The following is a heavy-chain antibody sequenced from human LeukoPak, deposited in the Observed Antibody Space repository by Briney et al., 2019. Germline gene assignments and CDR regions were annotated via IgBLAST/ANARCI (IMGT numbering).Heavy chain of an antibody. J-gene: IGHJ4*02. D-gene: IGHD1-7*01. Sequence: KPSETLSLTCTVSGGSISSYYWSWIRQTPGKGLEWVGVIYYSGSTNYNPSLKSRVTISVDTSKNQFSLKLSSVTAADTAVYYCARHTLYGNYPDYFDYWGQGSLVTVSS. CDR3: ARHTLYGNYPDYFDY. V-gene: IGHV4-59*08. CDR2: IYYSGST. CDR1: GGSISSYY.